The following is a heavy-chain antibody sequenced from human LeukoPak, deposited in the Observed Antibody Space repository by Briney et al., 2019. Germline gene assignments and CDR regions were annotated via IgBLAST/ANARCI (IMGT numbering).Heavy chain of an antibody. CDR1: GGSISSSSYY. CDR2: IYYSGST. CDR3: ASDATMVRGVIPY. Sequence: PSETLSLTCTVSGGSISSSSYYWGWIRQPPGKGLEWIGSIYYSGSTYYNPSLKSRVTISVDTSKNQFSLKLSSVTAADTAVYYCASDATMVRGVIPYWGQGTLVTVSS. D-gene: IGHD3-10*01. J-gene: IGHJ4*02. V-gene: IGHV4-39*07.